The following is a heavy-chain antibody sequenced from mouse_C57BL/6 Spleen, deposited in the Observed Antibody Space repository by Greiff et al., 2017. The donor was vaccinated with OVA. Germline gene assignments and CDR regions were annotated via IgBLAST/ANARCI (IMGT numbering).Heavy chain of an antibody. V-gene: IGHV14-2*01. D-gene: IGHD1-1*01. Sequence: VQLQQSGAELVKPGASVKLSCTASGFNIKDYYMHWVKQRTEQGLEWIGRIDPEDGETKYAPKFQGKATITADPSSNTAYLQLSSLTSEDTAVYYCALYYYGSRDFDVWGTGTTVTVSS. CDR3: ALYYYGSRDFDV. J-gene: IGHJ1*03. CDR2: IDPEDGET. CDR1: GFNIKDYY.